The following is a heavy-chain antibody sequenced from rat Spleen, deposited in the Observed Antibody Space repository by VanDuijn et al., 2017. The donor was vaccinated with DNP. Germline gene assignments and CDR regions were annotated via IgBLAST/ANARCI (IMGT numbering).Heavy chain of an antibody. Sequence: QVQLKESGPGLVQPSQTLSLTCTVSGFSLTNYHVNWVRQPPGKGLEWMGRIQSGGNTDYNSALKSRLTISRDTSKSQVFLKMNSVQTEDTAMYFCVRDSGIEPYWGQGTLVTVSS. D-gene: IGHD1-11*01. CDR1: GFSLTNYH. J-gene: IGHJ3*01. CDR2: IQSGGNT. V-gene: IGHV2-27*01. CDR3: VRDSGIEPY.